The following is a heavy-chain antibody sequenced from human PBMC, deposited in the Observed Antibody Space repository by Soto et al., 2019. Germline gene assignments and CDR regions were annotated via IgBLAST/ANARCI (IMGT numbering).Heavy chain of an antibody. CDR2: ISSSSSYI. Sequence: EVQLVESGGGLVKPGGSLRLSCAASGFTFSSYSMNWVRQAPGKGLEWVSSISSSSSYIYYAASVKGRFTISRNNAKNSLYLQMNSLRAEDTAVYYCAGDHGLSSYAFDIWGQGTMVTVSS. CDR3: AGDHGLSSYAFDI. V-gene: IGHV3-21*01. D-gene: IGHD2-15*01. J-gene: IGHJ3*02. CDR1: GFTFSSYS.